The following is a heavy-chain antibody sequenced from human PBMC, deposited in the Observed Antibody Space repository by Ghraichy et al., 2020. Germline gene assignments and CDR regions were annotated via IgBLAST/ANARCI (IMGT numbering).Heavy chain of an antibody. CDR2: ISASGGST. CDR1: GFTFSSYG. D-gene: IGHD4-17*01. CDR3: AKVWRGYGDFWAFDI. V-gene: IGHV3-23*01. Sequence: GGSLRLSCTASGFTFSSYGMSWVRQAPGKGLEWVSAISASGGSTNYADSVKGRFTISRDDSKNTVYLQVNSLRADDTAVYYCAKVWRGYGDFWAFDIWGRGTMVTVSS. J-gene: IGHJ3*02.